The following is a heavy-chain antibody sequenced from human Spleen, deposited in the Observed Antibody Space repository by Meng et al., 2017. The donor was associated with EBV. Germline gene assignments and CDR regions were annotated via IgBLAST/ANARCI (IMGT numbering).Heavy chain of an antibody. V-gene: IGHV4-34*01. CDR1: GGSFSDYF. CDR2: TSHNGRA. Sequence: QVVLHQSGAGLLKPSEPLTLTCGVYGGSFSDYFWSWIRQPPGKGLEWIGETSHNGRAIYSPSLKSRVTISVDESKNQFSLKLTSVTAADTAVYYCAREGGFYSSSPDYWGQGTLVTVSS. J-gene: IGHJ4*02. CDR3: AREGGFYSSSPDY. D-gene: IGHD6-6*01.